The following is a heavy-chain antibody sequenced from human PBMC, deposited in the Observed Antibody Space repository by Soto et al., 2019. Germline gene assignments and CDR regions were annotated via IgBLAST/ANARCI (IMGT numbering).Heavy chain of an antibody. D-gene: IGHD2-2*01. Sequence: QMQLVQSGPEVKKPGTSVKVSCKASGFTFTSSAVQWVRQARGQRLEWIGWIVVGSGNTNYAQKFQERVTITRDMSTSTAYMELSSLRSEDTAVYYCAAGEYCSSTSCDYSDYYYYYGMDVWGQATTVTVSS. CDR2: IVVGSGNT. CDR1: GFTFTSSA. V-gene: IGHV1-58*01. J-gene: IGHJ6*02. CDR3: AAGEYCSSTSCDYSDYYYYYGMDV.